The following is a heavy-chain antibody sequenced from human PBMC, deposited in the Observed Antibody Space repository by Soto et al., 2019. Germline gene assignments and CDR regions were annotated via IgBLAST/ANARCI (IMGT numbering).Heavy chain of an antibody. J-gene: IGHJ4*02. CDR2: FDPEDGET. V-gene: IGHV1-24*01. CDR1: GYTLTELS. D-gene: IGHD5-18*01. CDR3: ATQEVFGYSYSSFDY. Sequence: GASVTVSCKVSGYTLTELSMHWVRQAPGKGLEWMGGFDPEDGETIYAQKFQGRVTMTEDTSTDTAYMELSSLRSEDTAVYYCATQEVFGYSYSSFDYWGQGTLVTVSS.